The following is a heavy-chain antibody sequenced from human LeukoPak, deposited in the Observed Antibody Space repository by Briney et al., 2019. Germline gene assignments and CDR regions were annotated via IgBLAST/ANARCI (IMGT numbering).Heavy chain of an antibody. CDR1: GFTFSSYE. J-gene: IGHJ4*02. CDR2: ISSSGSTI. Sequence: GGSLRLSCAASGFTFSSYEMNWVRQVPGKGLEWVSYISSSGSTIYYADSVKGRFTISRDNAKNSLYLQMNSLRAEDTALYYCTKDKRQNSGSCYGPFDYWGQGTLVTVPS. D-gene: IGHD1-26*01. V-gene: IGHV3-48*03. CDR3: TKDKRQNSGSCYGPFDY.